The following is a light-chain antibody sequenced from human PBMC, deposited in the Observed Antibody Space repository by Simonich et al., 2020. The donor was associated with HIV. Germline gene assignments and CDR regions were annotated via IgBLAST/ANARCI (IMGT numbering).Light chain of an antibody. J-gene: IGKJ5*01. CDR3: QHYVDLPIT. CDR1: QDISNF. V-gene: IGKV1-33*01. Sequence: DIQMTQSPSSLSASVGDRVTVTCQASQDISNFLNWYQQKPGKAPKLLIYDASNLETGVPSRFSGSGSGTDFGFTISSLQPEDIATYYCQHYVDLPITFGQGTRLEIK. CDR2: DAS.